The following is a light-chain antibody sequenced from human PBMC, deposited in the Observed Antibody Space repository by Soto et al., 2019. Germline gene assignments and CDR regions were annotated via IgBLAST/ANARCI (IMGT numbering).Light chain of an antibody. J-gene: IGKJ4*01. CDR1: QDISNY. CDR2: DAS. Sequence: DIQMTQSPSSLSASVGDRVPITCQAIQDISNYLNWYQQKPGKAPKLLIYDASNLETGVPSRFSESGSGTDFTFTISSLQPEDIATYDCQQYDNLRGLTFGGGTKVEIK. CDR3: QQYDNLRGLT. V-gene: IGKV1-33*01.